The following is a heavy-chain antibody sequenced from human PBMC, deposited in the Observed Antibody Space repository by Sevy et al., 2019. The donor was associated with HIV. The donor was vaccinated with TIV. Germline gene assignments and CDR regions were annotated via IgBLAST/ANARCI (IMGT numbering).Heavy chain of an antibody. J-gene: IGHJ6*02. CDR1: GGSISSGDYY. V-gene: IGHV4-30-4*01. CDR2: IYYSGST. D-gene: IGHD3-10*01. Sequence: SETLSLTCTVSGGSISSGDYYWSWIRQPPGKGLEWIGYIYYSGSTYYNPCLKSRVTISVDTSKNQFSLKLSSVTAADTAGYYCARDRLPNGSAAWGLYGMDVWGQGTTVTVSS. CDR3: ARDRLPNGSAAWGLYGMDV.